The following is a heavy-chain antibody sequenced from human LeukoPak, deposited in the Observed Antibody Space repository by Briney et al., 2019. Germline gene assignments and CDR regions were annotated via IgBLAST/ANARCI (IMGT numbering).Heavy chain of an antibody. CDR1: GYSFTSYW. V-gene: IGHV5-51*01. D-gene: IGHD5-18*01. CDR2: IYPGDSNT. J-gene: IGHJ6*02. Sequence: GEALKISCKGSGYSFTSYWIGWVRQMPGKGLELRWIIYPGDSNTRYSPSFQGQVTISADKSISTAYLQWSSLKASDTAMYYCARQGTAMAYYYGMDVWGQGTTVTVSS. CDR3: ARQGTAMAYYYGMDV.